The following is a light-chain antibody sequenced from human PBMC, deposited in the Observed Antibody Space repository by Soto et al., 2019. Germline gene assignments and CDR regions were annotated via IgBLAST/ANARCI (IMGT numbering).Light chain of an antibody. CDR2: GIS. CDR1: QSLATN. J-gene: IGKJ4*01. V-gene: IGKV3-15*01. CDR3: QQYLDWPPT. Sequence: EIVMTQSPVTLSVSPGERVTLSCRASQSLATNLAWYQQKPGQTPRLVIYGISARASGIPGRFSGSGFGTDLTRTISSLQPEDSAVYYCQQYLDWPPTFGGGTKVEI.